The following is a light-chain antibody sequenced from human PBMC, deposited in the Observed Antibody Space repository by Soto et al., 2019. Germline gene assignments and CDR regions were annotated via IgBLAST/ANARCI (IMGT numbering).Light chain of an antibody. Sequence: EIMMTQSPGTLSASPGERAALSCRASQSVSSNLAWYQQKPGQAPRLLIYAVSTRATGIPARFSGSGSGTEFTFTISSLQSEDFAVYYCQQYNKWPLTFGQGTKVEIK. V-gene: IGKV3-15*01. J-gene: IGKJ1*01. CDR2: AVS. CDR3: QQYNKWPLT. CDR1: QSVSSN.